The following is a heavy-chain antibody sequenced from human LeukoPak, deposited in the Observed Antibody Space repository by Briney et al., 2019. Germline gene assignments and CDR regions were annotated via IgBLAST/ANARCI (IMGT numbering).Heavy chain of an antibody. CDR2: ISSSSSYI. Sequence: PGGSLRLSCAASGFTFSSYPMNWVRQAPGKGLEWVSSISSSSSYIYYADSVKGRFTISRDNAKNSLYLQMNSLRAEDTAVYYCARENPDDSSGYYHDFDYWGQGTLVTVSS. CDR1: GFTFSSYP. J-gene: IGHJ4*02. D-gene: IGHD3-22*01. CDR3: ARENPDDSSGYYHDFDY. V-gene: IGHV3-21*01.